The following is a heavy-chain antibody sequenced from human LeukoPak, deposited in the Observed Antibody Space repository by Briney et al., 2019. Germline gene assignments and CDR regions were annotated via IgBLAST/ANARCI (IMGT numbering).Heavy chain of an antibody. V-gene: IGHV3-7*03. CDR3: AKAESAASTAVDY. D-gene: IGHD3-3*01. Sequence: GGSLRLSCAASGFTFSSYWMSWVRQAPGKGLEWVANIKQDGSEKYYVDSVKGRFTISRDNAKNSLYLQMNSLRAEDTAVYYCAKAESAASTAVDYWGQGTLVTVPS. CDR2: IKQDGSEK. CDR1: GFTFSSYW. J-gene: IGHJ4*02.